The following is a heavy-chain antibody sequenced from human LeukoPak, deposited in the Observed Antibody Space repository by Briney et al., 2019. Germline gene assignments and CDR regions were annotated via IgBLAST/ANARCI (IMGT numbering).Heavy chain of an antibody. Sequence: GGSLRLSCAASGFTFSSYEMNWVRQAPGKGLEWVSYISSSGSTIYYADSVKGRFTISRDNAKNSLYLQMNSLRAEDTAVYYCARSVVPAALDAFDIWGQGTMVTVSS. CDR2: ISSSGSTI. J-gene: IGHJ3*02. CDR3: ARSVVPAALDAFDI. D-gene: IGHD2-2*01. CDR1: GFTFSSYE. V-gene: IGHV3-48*03.